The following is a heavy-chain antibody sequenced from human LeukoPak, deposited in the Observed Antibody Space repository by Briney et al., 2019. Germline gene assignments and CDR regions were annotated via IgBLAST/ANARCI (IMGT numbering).Heavy chain of an antibody. CDR3: ARDRSIAARPDYDY. CDR1: GYTFTSYG. CDR2: ISAYNGNT. Sequence: GASVKVSCKASGYTFTSYGISWVRQAPGQGLEWMGWISAYNGNTTYAQKLQGRVTMTTDTSTSTAYMELRSLRSDDTAVYYCARDRSIAARPDYDYWGQGTLVTVSS. J-gene: IGHJ4*02. D-gene: IGHD6-6*01. V-gene: IGHV1-18*01.